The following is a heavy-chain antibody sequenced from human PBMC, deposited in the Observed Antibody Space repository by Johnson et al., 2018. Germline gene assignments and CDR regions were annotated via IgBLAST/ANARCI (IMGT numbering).Heavy chain of an antibody. J-gene: IGHJ6*03. CDR1: GLTFRTYS. CDR3: ASLSREADRDMVTSSDYYYYKDV. V-gene: IGHV3-21*01. D-gene: IGHD5-18*01. CDR2: ITTSNNYI. Sequence: VQLVQSGGGLVKPGGSLRLSCAASGLTFRTYSLDWVRQPPGKGLEWVSSITTSNNYIYYADSVKGRFTISRDNAKKSLYRQKNNVKAEDTGVYYCASLSREADRDMVTSSDYYYYKDVWGKWTTVTVSS.